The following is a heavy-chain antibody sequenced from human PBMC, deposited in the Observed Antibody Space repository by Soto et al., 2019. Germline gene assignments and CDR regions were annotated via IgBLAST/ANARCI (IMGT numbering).Heavy chain of an antibody. CDR1: GYTFTGYY. Sequence: ASVKVSCKASGYTFTGYYMHWVRQAPGQGLEWMGWINPNSGGTNYAQKFQGWVTMTRDTSISTAYMELSRLRSDDTAVYYCARSSGNSYGPTRYFDYWDQGTLVTVSS. CDR3: ARSSGNSYGPTRYFDY. CDR2: INPNSGGT. D-gene: IGHD5-18*01. J-gene: IGHJ4*02. V-gene: IGHV1-2*04.